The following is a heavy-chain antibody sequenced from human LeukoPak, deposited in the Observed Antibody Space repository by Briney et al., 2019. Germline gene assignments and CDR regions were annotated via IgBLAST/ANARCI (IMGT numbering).Heavy chain of an antibody. J-gene: IGHJ4*02. D-gene: IGHD6-13*01. Sequence: KSSETLSLTCTVSGGSISSYYWSWIRQPPRKGLEWIGYIYYSGSTNYNPSLKSRVTISVDTSKNQFSLKLSSVTAADTAVYYCARGLIAAAGLFDYWGQGTLVTVSS. V-gene: IGHV4-59*01. CDR2: IYYSGST. CDR1: GGSISSYY. CDR3: ARGLIAAAGLFDY.